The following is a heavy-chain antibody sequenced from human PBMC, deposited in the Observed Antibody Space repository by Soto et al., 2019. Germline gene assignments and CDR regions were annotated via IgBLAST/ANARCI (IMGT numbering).Heavy chain of an antibody. V-gene: IGHV3-23*01. CDR1: GFTFSSYA. Sequence: LRLSCAASGFTFSSYAMSWVRQAPGKGLEWVSVIGASGVSTYYADSVKGRFTISRDTSKNTLYLQMNSLRAEDTAVYYCAKGGQSYDYWGQGTLVTV. CDR3: AKGGQSYDY. J-gene: IGHJ4*02. CDR2: IGASGVST. D-gene: IGHD3-10*01.